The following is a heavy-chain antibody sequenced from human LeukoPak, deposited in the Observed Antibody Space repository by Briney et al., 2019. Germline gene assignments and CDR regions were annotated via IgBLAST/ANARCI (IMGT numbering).Heavy chain of an antibody. V-gene: IGHV1-46*01. D-gene: IGHD6-13*01. Sequence: ASVKVSCKASGYTFTSYGISWARQAPGQGLEWMGIINPSGGSTSYAQKFQGRVTMTRDTSTSTVYMELSSLRSEDTAVYYCASPSSSWKYDAFDIWGQGTMVTVSS. CDR1: GYTFTSYG. CDR3: ASPSSSWKYDAFDI. CDR2: INPSGGST. J-gene: IGHJ3*02.